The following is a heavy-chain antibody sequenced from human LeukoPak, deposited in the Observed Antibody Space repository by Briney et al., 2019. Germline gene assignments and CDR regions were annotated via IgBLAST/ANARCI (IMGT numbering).Heavy chain of an antibody. D-gene: IGHD3-9*01. CDR1: GFTFSSYA. CDR2: ISGSGGST. Sequence: LGGSLRLSCAASGFTFSSYAMSWVRQAPGKGLEWVSAISGSGGSTYYADSVKGRFTISRDNSKNTLYLQMNSLRAEDTAVYYCAKYRIRYFDWLFHYFDYWGQGTLVTVSS. V-gene: IGHV3-23*01. CDR3: AKYRIRYFDWLFHYFDY. J-gene: IGHJ4*02.